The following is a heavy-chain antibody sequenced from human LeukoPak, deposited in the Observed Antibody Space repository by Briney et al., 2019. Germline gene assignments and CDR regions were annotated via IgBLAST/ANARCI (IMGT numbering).Heavy chain of an antibody. J-gene: IGHJ4*02. CDR2: ISYDGSNK. V-gene: IGHV3-30*18. D-gene: IGHD3-16*01. Sequence: GGSLRLSCAASGFTFSSYGMHWVCQAPGKGLEWVAVISYDGSNKYYADSVKGRFTISRDNSKNTLYLQMNSLRAEDTAVYYCAKSPYVWGIPEYYFDYWGQGTLVTVSS. CDR1: GFTFSSYG. CDR3: AKSPYVWGIPEYYFDY.